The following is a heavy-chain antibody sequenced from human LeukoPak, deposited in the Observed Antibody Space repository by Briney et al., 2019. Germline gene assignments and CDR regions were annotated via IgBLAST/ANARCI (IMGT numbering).Heavy chain of an antibody. Sequence: SETLSLTCTVSGGSISRSGYFWGWIRQPPGKELEWIGIINDSGNTHYSSSLKSRVTISVDTSKNQFSLKLSFVTAADTAVYYCARAPYYYDSSGYGVWGKGTTVTVSS. CDR3: ARAPYYYDSSGYGV. CDR2: INDSGNT. CDR1: GGSISRSGYF. J-gene: IGHJ6*04. D-gene: IGHD3-22*01. V-gene: IGHV4-39*07.